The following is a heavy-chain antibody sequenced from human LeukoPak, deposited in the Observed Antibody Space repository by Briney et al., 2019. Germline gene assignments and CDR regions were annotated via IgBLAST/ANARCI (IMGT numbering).Heavy chain of an antibody. CDR1: GFTFSSYG. V-gene: IGHV3-30*02. CDR3: AKDRPYYYDSSGYPDAFDI. CDR2: IRFDGSNK. Sequence: GGSLRLSCAASGFTFSSYGIHWVRQAPGKGLEWVAFIRFDGSNKYYADSVKGRFTISRDNSKNTLYLQMDSLRAEDTAVYYCAKDRPYYYDSSGYPDAFDIWGQGTMVTVSS. J-gene: IGHJ3*02. D-gene: IGHD3-22*01.